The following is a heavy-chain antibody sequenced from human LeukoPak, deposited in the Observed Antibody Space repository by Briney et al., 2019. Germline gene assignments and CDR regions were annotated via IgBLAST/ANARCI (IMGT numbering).Heavy chain of an antibody. V-gene: IGHV3-9*03. CDR2: ISWNSGSI. Sequence: GGSLRLSCAASGFTFDDYAMHWGRQAPGKGLEWVSGISWNSGSIGYADSVKGRFTISRDNAKNSLYLQMNSLRAEDMALYYCAKASPLLRDAFDIWGQGTMVTVSS. CDR1: GFTFDDYA. CDR3: AKASPLLRDAFDI. J-gene: IGHJ3*02. D-gene: IGHD2-2*01.